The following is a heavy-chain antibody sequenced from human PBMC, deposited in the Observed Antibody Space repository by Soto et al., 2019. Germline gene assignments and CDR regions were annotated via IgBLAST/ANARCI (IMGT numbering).Heavy chain of an antibody. J-gene: IGHJ5*02. V-gene: IGHV4-4*02. CDR2: IYHSGST. CDR3: ARLRGNHALDNWFDP. CDR1: GGSISTSNW. D-gene: IGHD2-15*01. Sequence: QVQLQESGPGLVKPSGTLSLTCAVSGGSISTSNWWSWVRKPPGKLLEWIGEIYHSGSTNYNPSLTSRVTISVDKSKNQFSLQLCCVNAADTAVYYCARLRGNHALDNWFDPWGQGTLVTVSS.